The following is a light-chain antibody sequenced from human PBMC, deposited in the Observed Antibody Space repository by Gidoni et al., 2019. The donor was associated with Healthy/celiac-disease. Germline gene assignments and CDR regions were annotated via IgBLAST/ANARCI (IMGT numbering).Light chain of an antibody. CDR3: AAWDDSLNGPV. J-gene: IGLJ2*01. Sequence: QSVLTQPPPVSEAPRQRVTISCSGSSSNIGNNAVNWYQQLPGKAPKLLIYYDDLLPSGVSDRFSGSKSGTSASLAISGLQPEDEADYYCAAWDDSLNGPVFGGGTKLTVL. CDR2: YDD. V-gene: IGLV1-36*01. CDR1: SSNIGNNA.